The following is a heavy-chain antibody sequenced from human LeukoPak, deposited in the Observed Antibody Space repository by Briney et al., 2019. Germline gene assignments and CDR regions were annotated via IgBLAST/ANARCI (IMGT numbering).Heavy chain of an antibody. CDR1: GFTFSSYS. D-gene: IGHD2-15*01. V-gene: IGHV3-21*01. J-gene: IGHJ4*02. CDR2: ISSSSSYI. Sequence: GVLRLSCAASGFTFSSYSMNWVRQAPGKGLEWVSSISSSSSYIYYADSVKGRFTISRDNAKNSLYLQMNSLRAEDTAVYYCARFGGGSSGLDYWGQGTLVTVSS. CDR3: ARFGGGSSGLDY.